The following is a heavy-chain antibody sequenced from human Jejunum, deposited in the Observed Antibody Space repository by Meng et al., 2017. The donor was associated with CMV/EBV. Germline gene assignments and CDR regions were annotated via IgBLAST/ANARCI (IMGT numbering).Heavy chain of an antibody. V-gene: IGHV3-23*01. CDR3: ARLSDS. J-gene: IGHJ4*02. CDR2: ITGSGGNT. D-gene: IGHD2-15*01. CDR1: GFTFSRHS. Sequence: RSLACSASGFTFSRHSMSWVRQAPGKGLTWVASITGSGGNTYYADSVKGRFTISRDNSKNTLYLQMNSLRADDTAVYYCARLSDSWGQGTLVTVSS.